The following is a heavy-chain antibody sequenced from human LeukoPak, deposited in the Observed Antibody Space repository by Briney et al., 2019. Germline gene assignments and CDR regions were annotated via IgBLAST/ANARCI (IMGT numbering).Heavy chain of an antibody. CDR3: ARDIGSGSNWFDP. J-gene: IGHJ5*02. CDR1: GYTFPNYG. V-gene: IGHV1-18*01. Sequence: ASVKVSCKASGYTFPNYGISWVRQAPGQGLEWMGWISPYNAKTNYVQKFQGRVTMTTDTSTSTAYMELRSLRSDDTAVYYCARDIGSGSNWFDPWGQGTLVTVSS. D-gene: IGHD3-10*01. CDR2: ISPYNAKT.